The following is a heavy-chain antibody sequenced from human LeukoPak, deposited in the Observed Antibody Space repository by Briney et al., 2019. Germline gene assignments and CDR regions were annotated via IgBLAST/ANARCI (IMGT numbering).Heavy chain of an antibody. CDR1: GYSISSGYY. CDR3: ARDRRMGSSGWYEGNWFDP. CDR2: IYHSGST. J-gene: IGHJ5*02. Sequence: PSETLSLTCTVSGYSISSGYYWGWIRQPPGKGLEWIGSIYHSGSTYYNPSLKSRVTISVDTSKNQFSLKLSSVTAAGTAVYYCARDRRMGSSGWYEGNWFDPWGQGTLVTVSS. V-gene: IGHV4-38-2*02. D-gene: IGHD6-19*01.